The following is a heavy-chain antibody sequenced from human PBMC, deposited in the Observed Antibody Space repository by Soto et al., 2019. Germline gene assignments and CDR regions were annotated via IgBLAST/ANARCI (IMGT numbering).Heavy chain of an antibody. CDR3: ARELNDYPYYFDY. D-gene: IGHD4-17*01. CDR2: KSYDGSKK. Sequence: PGGSLRLSCAASGFTFGSYGMHWVRQAPGKGLEWVAGKSYDGSKKYYGESVKGRFTISSDNSKNTLYLHMTSLRLEDTAVYYCARELNDYPYYFDYWGQGTLVTVSS. J-gene: IGHJ4*02. V-gene: IGHV3-30*03. CDR1: GFTFGSYG.